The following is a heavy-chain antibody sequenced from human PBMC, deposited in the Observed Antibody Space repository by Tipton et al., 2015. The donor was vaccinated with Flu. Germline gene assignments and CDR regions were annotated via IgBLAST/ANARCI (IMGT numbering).Heavy chain of an antibody. D-gene: IGHD4-17*01. J-gene: IGHJ5*02. V-gene: IGHV1-18*01. CDR2: ISAYNGNT. CDR1: GYTFTSYG. CDR3: ARTNEGQHDYGDLFDP. Sequence: QLVQSGAEVKKPGASVKVSCKASGYTFTSYGISWVRQAPGQGLEWMGWISAYNGNTNYAQKLQGRVTMTTDTSTSTAYMELRSLGSDDTAVYYCARTNEGQHDYGDLFDPWGQGTLVTVSS.